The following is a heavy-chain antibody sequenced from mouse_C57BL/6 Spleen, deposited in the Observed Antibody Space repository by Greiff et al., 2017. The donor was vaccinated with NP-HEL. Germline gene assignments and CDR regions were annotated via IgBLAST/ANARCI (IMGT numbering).Heavy chain of an antibody. CDR1: GYTFTTYP. V-gene: IGHV1-47*01. CDR2: FHPYNDDT. Sequence: VMLVESGAELVKPGASVKMSCKASGYTFTTYPIEWMKQNHGKSLEWIGNFHPYNDDTKYNEKFKGKATLTVEKSSSTVYLELSRLTSDDSAVYYCARGYYGYDGAWFAYWGQGTLVTVSA. D-gene: IGHD2-2*01. J-gene: IGHJ3*01. CDR3: ARGYYGYDGAWFAY.